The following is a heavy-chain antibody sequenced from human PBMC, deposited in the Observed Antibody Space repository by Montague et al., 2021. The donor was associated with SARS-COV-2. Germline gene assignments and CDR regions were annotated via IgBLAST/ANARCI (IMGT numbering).Heavy chain of an antibody. CDR3: ARDPGIPSAGTVGHFDS. J-gene: IGHJ5*01. V-gene: IGHV3-7*01. CDR1: GFTFSNYW. CDR2: IHQDGNRI. Sequence: LSLSFAASGFTFSNYWMSWVRQAPGKGPEWVANIHQDGNRIYYMDSVRGRLTISRDNARNSLYLQMSSLRDDDTAIYYCARDPGIPSAGTVGHFDSWGQGILVTVSS. D-gene: IGHD6-13*01.